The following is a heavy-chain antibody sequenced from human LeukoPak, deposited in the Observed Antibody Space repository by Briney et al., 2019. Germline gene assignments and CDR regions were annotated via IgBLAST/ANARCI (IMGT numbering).Heavy chain of an antibody. CDR3: AKGGLFWSGYLDY. Sequence: GGSLRLSCAASGFTFDDYAMHWVRQAPGKGLEWVSGISWNSGSIGYADSVKGRFTISRDNAKNSLYLQMNSLRAEDMALYYCAKGGLFWSGYLDYWGQGTLVTVSS. J-gene: IGHJ4*02. V-gene: IGHV3-9*03. CDR2: ISWNSGSI. CDR1: GFTFDDYA. D-gene: IGHD3-3*01.